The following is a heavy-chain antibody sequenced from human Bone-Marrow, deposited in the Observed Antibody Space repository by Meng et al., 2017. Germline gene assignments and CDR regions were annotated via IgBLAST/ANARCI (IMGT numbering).Heavy chain of an antibody. CDR1: GDSISSDFW. CDR2: VYHRGDT. V-gene: IGHV4-4*02. Sequence: QVQLQESGPGLVKPSGTLSLTCTVSGDSISSDFWWSWGRQPPGKGLEWIGEVYHRGDTNYNPSLKSRVDISVDKSKNQFYLSLLSVTAADTAVYYCGRDQGRELINHWGQGTLVTVSS. J-gene: IGHJ4*02. CDR3: GRDQGRELINH. D-gene: IGHD1-7*01.